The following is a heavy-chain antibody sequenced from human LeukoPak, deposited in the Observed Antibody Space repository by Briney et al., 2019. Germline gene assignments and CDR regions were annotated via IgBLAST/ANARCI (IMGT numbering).Heavy chain of an antibody. J-gene: IGHJ6*02. D-gene: IGHD3-3*01. CDR3: ARDPDYDFWSGYYNGYYYGMDV. Sequence: PGRSLRLSCAASGFTFSIYSMNWVRQAPGKGLEWGSSISSSSSYIYYADSVKGRFTISRDNAKNSLYLQMNSLRAEDTAVYYCARDPDYDFWSGYYNGYYYGMDVWGQGTTVTVSS. V-gene: IGHV3-21*01. CDR2: ISSSSSYI. CDR1: GFTFSIYS.